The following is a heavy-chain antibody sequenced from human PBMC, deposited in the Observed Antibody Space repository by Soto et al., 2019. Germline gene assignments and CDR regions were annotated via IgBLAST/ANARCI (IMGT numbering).Heavy chain of an antibody. CDR3: AKHGDCSSTSCYFDY. V-gene: IGHV3-23*04. Sequence: EVQLVESGGGLVQPGGSLRLSCAASGFTFSSYEMNWVRQAPGKGLEWVSIISGSGGTTYYADSVKGRFTISRDNSKNTLYLQMNSLRAEDTAVYYCAKHGDCSSTSCYFDYWAQGTLVTVSS. J-gene: IGHJ4*02. CDR1: GFTFSSYE. CDR2: ISGSGGTT. D-gene: IGHD2-2*01.